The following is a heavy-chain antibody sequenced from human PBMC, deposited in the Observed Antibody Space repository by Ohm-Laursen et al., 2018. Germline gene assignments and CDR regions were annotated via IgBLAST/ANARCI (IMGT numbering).Heavy chain of an antibody. CDR1: GYTFTGYG. J-gene: IGHJ4*02. V-gene: IGHV1-18*01. Sequence: ASVKVSCKASGYTFTGYGISWVRQAPGQGLEWMGWISAYNGNTNYAQKLQGRVTMTTDTSTSTAYMELRSLRSDDTAVYYCASSSNYDFWSGLDYWGQGTLVTVSS. CDR2: ISAYNGNT. CDR3: ASSSNYDFWSGLDY. D-gene: IGHD3-3*01.